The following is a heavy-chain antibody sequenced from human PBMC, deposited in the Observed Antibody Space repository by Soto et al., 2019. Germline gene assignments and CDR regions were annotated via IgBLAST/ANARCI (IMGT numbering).Heavy chain of an antibody. D-gene: IGHD2-2*02. CDR2: IYQSGKT. J-gene: IGHJ4*02. Sequence: SETLSLTCGVSGFPVSYGYYWGWIRQPPGKGLEWLGSIYQSGKTYYNPSLKSRLTLSMDTSKNEFSVRLRSVTAADTAVYFCARLYCSSVSCYNGYWGPGVQVTVSS. CDR1: GFPVSYGYY. CDR3: ARLYCSSVSCYNGY. V-gene: IGHV4-38-2*01.